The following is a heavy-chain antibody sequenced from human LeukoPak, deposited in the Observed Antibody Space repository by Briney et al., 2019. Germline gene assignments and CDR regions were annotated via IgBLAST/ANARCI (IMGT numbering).Heavy chain of an antibody. V-gene: IGHV3-30*07. CDR2: ISYDGSNK. D-gene: IGHD6-19*01. J-gene: IGHJ4*02. CDR3: ARSPYTSGWYGVGY. CDR1: GFTFSSYA. Sequence: GRSLRLSCAASGFTFSSYAMHWVRQAPGKGLEWVAVISYDGSNKYYADSVKGRFTISRDNAKNSLYLQLNSLRAEDTAVYYCARSPYTSGWYGVGYWGQGTLVTVSS.